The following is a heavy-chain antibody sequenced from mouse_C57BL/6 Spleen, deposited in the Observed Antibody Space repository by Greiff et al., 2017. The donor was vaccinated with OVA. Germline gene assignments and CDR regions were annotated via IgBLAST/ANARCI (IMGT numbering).Heavy chain of an antibody. CDR3: ASSPYYGSRGWYFDV. CDR2: IYPGSGST. Sequence: VQLQQPGAELVKPGASVKMSCKASGYTFTSYWITWVKQRPGQGLEWIGDIYPGSGSTNYNEKFKSKATLTVDTSSSTAYMQLSSLTSEDSAVYYCASSPYYGSRGWYFDVWGTGTTVTVSS. CDR1: GYTFTSYW. J-gene: IGHJ1*03. V-gene: IGHV1-55*01. D-gene: IGHD1-1*01.